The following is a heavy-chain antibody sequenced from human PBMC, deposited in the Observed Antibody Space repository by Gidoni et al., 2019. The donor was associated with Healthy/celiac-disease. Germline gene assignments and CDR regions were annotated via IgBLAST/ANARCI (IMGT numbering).Heavy chain of an antibody. CDR3: ARDGDVDTAMYGTDPGLFDY. Sequence: QVQLVQSGAEVKKPGSSVKVSCKASGGTFSSYAISWVRQAPGQGLEWMGGIIPIFGTANYAQKFQGRVTITADKSTSTAYMELSSLRSEDTAVYYCARDGDVDTAMYGTDPGLFDYWGQGTLVTVSS. J-gene: IGHJ4*02. CDR1: GGTFSSYA. D-gene: IGHD5-18*01. V-gene: IGHV1-69*06. CDR2: IIPIFGTA.